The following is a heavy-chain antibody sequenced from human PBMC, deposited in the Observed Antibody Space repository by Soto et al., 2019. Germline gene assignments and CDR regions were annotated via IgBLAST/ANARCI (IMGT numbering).Heavy chain of an antibody. J-gene: IGHJ6*03. CDR3: ARTHYYYHYMDV. CDR1: GFTFSDYD. CDR2: ITGSGSTI. Sequence: QVQLVESGGGLVKPGGSLRLSCAASGFTFSDYDKSWIRQAPGKGLEWVSCITGSGSTIYYADSVKGRFTISRDNAKNSLFLQMNSLRVEDTAVYYCARTHYYYHYMDVWGKGTTVTVSS. V-gene: IGHV3-11*01.